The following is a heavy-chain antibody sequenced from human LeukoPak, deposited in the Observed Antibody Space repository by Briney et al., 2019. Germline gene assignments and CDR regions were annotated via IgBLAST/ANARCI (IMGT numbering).Heavy chain of an antibody. D-gene: IGHD2-15*01. CDR2: ISSSSVTI. J-gene: IGHJ4*02. Sequence: TGGSLRLSCAASGFTFSSYSMNWVRQAPGKGLEWISYISSSSVTIYYADSVKGRFTISRDNAKNSLYLQMNSLRAEDTAVYCCTRLHGGYPFDYWGQGTLVTVSS. CDR1: GFTFSSYS. V-gene: IGHV3-48*01. CDR3: TRLHGGYPFDY.